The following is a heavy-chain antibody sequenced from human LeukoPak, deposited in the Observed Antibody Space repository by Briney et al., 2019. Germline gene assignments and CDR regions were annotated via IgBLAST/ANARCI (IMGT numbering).Heavy chain of an antibody. Sequence: PGTLSLTCAISAGSISSSNWRSWVRQPPGKGLHWIGEIYHSGSTNYNPSLKSRVTISVDKSKNQFSLKLSAVTAADTAVYYCARVKGYSYGHDYWGQGTLVTVSS. V-gene: IGHV4-4*03. CDR1: AGSISSSNW. CDR3: ARVKGYSYGHDY. CDR2: IYHSGST. D-gene: IGHD5-18*01. J-gene: IGHJ4*02.